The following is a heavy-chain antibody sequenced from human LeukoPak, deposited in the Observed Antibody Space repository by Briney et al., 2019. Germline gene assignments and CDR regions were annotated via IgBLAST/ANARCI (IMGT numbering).Heavy chain of an antibody. V-gene: IGHV4-59*13. J-gene: IGHJ3*02. Sequence: SETLSLTCTVSGGSISGYYWSWIRQPPGKGLEWIGYIYYSGSTNYNSSLKSRVTMSVDTSKQQFSLKLSSVTAADTAVYYCAREGVGATDDAFDIWGQGIVVTVSS. CDR1: GGSISGYY. D-gene: IGHD1-26*01. CDR3: AREGVGATDDAFDI. CDR2: IYYSGST.